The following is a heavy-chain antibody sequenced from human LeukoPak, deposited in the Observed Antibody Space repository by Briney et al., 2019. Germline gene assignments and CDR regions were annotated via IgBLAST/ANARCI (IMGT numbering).Heavy chain of an antibody. V-gene: IGHV3-7*01. CDR1: GLSFSNYW. J-gene: IGHJ4*02. CDR2: IEQDGSEK. Sequence: PGGSLRLSCAASGLSFSNYWMNWVRLAPGKGLEWVANIEQDGSEKNYVDSVKGRFTISRDNAKNSLYLQMNSLRAEDTAVYYCAGGRGWLIDYWGQGTLVTVSS. CDR3: AGGRGWLIDY. D-gene: IGHD3-22*01.